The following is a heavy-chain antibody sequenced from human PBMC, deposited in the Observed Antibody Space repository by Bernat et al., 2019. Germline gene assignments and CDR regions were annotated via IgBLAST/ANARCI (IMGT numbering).Heavy chain of an antibody. CDR3: AREAIAAAGTYYGYSYYYGMDV. V-gene: IGHV3-30-3*01. J-gene: IGHJ6*02. D-gene: IGHD6-13*01. CDR2: FSYDGGNK. Sequence: QVQLVESGGGVVQPGRSLRLSCAASGSTFSSYAMHWVRPAPGKGLEWVAVFSYDGGNKYYAESVKGRFTISSDHSKNTRYLRMNSLRAEETAVYYCAREAIAAAGTYYGYSYYYGMDVWGQGTTVTVSS. CDR1: GSTFSSYA.